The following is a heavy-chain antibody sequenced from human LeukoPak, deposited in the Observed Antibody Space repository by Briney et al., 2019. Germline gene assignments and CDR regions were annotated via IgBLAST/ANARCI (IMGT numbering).Heavy chain of an antibody. V-gene: IGHV3-21*01. CDR3: ARGGYSSSWYPPPWFDP. CDR2: ISSSSSYI. D-gene: IGHD6-13*01. CDR1: GFTFSSYS. Sequence: PGGSLRLSCAASGFTFSSYSMNWVRQAPGKGLEWVSSISSSSSYIYYADSVKGRFTISRDNAKNSLYLQMNSLGAEDTAVYYCARGGYSSSWYPPPWFDPWGQGTLVTVSS. J-gene: IGHJ5*02.